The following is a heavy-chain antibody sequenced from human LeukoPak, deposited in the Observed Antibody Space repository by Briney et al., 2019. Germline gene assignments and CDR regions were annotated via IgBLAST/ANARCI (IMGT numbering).Heavy chain of an antibody. V-gene: IGHV1-2*02. CDR2: INPNSGGT. J-gene: IGHJ4*02. D-gene: IGHD3-22*01. CDR1: GYTFTGSY. Sequence: ASVKVSCKASGYTFTGSYIHWVRQAPGQGLEWMGWINPNSGGTNYAQKFQGRVTMTRDTFISTAYMELSRLRSDDTAVYYCARGKGITMIVAHWGQGTLVTVSS. CDR3: ARGKGITMIVAH.